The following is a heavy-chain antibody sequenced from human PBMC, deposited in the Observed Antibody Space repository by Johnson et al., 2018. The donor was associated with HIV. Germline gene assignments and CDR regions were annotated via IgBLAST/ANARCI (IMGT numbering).Heavy chain of an antibody. CDR1: GFTFSSYD. D-gene: IGHD6-6*01. CDR3: ARDRHSSSFDAFDI. V-gene: IGHV3-13*01. J-gene: IGHJ3*02. CDR2: IGTAGDT. Sequence: VQLVESGGGVVQPGRSLRLSCAASGFTFSSYDMHWVRQATGKGLEWVSAIGTAGDTYYPGSVKGRFTISRDNSKNTLYLQMNSLRAEDTAVYYCARDRHSSSFDAFDIWGQGTMVTVSS.